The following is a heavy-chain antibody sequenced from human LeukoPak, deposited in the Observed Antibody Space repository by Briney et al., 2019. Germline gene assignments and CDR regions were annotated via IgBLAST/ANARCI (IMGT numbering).Heavy chain of an antibody. CDR2: FDPEDGET. CDR3: ARDSCSSTSCYTTSEVRYWFDP. J-gene: IGHJ5*02. Sequence: GASVKVSCKVSGYTLTELSMHWVRQAPGKGLEWMGGFDPEDGETIYAQKFQGRVTMTRDTSTSTVYMELSSLRSEDTAVYYCARDSCSSTSCYTTSEVRYWFDPWGQGALVTVSS. V-gene: IGHV1-24*01. D-gene: IGHD2-2*01. CDR1: GYTLTELS.